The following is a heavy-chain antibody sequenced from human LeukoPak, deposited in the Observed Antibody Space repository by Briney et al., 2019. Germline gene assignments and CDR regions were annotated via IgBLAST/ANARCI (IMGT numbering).Heavy chain of an antibody. CDR3: ARVGSPDSENSGWKLFFDY. D-gene: IGHD6-19*01. CDR2: ISAYNGDT. V-gene: IGHV1-18*01. CDR1: GYRFSNYG. Sequence: GASVWLSCKASGYRFSNYGITWVRQAPGQGLECMGWISAYNGDTNYAQNFQGRLTITTDTSTNTAYMELRSLRSDDTAVYYCARVGSPDSENSGWKLFFDYWGQGTLVTVSS. J-gene: IGHJ4*02.